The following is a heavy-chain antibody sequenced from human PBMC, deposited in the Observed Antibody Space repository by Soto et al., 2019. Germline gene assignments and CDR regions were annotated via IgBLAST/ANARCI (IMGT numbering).Heavy chain of an antibody. CDR2: ISPKGGGT. CDR1: GYTFTDYY. D-gene: IGHD2-2*01. J-gene: IGHJ5*02. CDR3: ARGPSRGGSNVWFDP. Sequence: ASVKVSCKASGYTFTDYYIHWVRQAPGQGLEWMGWISPKGGGTNYAQSFQGRVTVSRDTSINTVYMELSRLRSDDTAVYYCARGPSRGGSNVWFDPWGQGTLVTVSS. V-gene: IGHV1-2*02.